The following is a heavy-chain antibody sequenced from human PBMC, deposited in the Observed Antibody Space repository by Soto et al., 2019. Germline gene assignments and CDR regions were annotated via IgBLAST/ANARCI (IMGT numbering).Heavy chain of an antibody. J-gene: IGHJ3*02. D-gene: IGHD3-10*01. V-gene: IGHV1-18*01. CDR1: GYTFVSYG. CDR3: AREVRYQLLWPQSFHI. CDR2: TSAYNGDT. Sequence: QVQLVQSGGEVKKPGASVRVSCTASGYTFVSYGINWVRQAPGQGLEWMGWTSAYNGDTKYAEKFQGRVTMTTDRSTRTAYMELRSLRSDDTAVYYCAREVRYQLLWPQSFHIWGQGTIVTVSS.